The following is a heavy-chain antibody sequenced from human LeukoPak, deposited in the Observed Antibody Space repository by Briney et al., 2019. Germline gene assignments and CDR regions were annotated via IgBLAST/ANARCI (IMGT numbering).Heavy chain of an antibody. Sequence: SETLSLTCTVSGYSISSGYYWGWIRQPPGKGLEWIGSIYHSGSTYYNPSLKSRVTISVDTSKNQVSLKLSSVTAADTAVYYCAGDLGDCSSTSCNPLGWFDPWGQGTLVTVSS. D-gene: IGHD2-2*01. CDR2: IYHSGST. CDR3: AGDLGDCSSTSCNPLGWFDP. V-gene: IGHV4-38-2*02. J-gene: IGHJ5*02. CDR1: GYSISSGYY.